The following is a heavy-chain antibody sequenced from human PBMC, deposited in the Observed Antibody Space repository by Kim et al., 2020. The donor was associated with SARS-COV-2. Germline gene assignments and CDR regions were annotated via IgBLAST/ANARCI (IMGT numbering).Heavy chain of an antibody. V-gene: IGHV4-59*13. CDR2: IYYSGST. CDR1: GGSISSYY. Sequence: SETLSLTCTVSGGSISSYYWSWIRQPPGKGMEWIGYIYYSGSTNYNSSLKIRVTISVATSTNQFSLELSSVTAADTAVYDFARESAAYYYASSGYDWFDPWGQGTLVTVSS. CDR3: ARESAAYYYASSGYDWFDP. D-gene: IGHD3-22*01. J-gene: IGHJ5*02.